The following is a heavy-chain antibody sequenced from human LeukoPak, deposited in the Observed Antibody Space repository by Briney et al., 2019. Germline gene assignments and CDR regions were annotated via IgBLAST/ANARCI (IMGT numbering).Heavy chain of an antibody. V-gene: IGHV3-23*01. CDR2: ISGSSDNT. D-gene: IGHD7-27*01. CDR3: AKDPINWGSIYFDC. Sequence: GGSLRLSCAASGFTFSSYAMHWVRQAPGKGLEWVSSISGSSDNTNYADSVKGRFTISRDNSKNILYLQMNSLTAEDTAVYWCAKDPINWGSIYFDCWGQGTLVTVSS. CDR1: GFTFSSYA. J-gene: IGHJ4*02.